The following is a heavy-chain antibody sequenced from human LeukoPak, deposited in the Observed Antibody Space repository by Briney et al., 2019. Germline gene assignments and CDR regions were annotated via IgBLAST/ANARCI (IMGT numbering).Heavy chain of an antibody. J-gene: IGHJ4*02. Sequence: QPGRSLRLSCAASGFTFSSYGMHWVRQAPGKGLEWVAVIWYDGSNKYYADSVKGRFTISRDNSKNTLYLQMNSLGAEDTAVYYCARDLDPYCGGDCYYGYWGQGTLVTVSS. D-gene: IGHD2-21*02. V-gene: IGHV3-33*01. CDR1: GFTFSSYG. CDR2: IWYDGSNK. CDR3: ARDLDPYCGGDCYYGY.